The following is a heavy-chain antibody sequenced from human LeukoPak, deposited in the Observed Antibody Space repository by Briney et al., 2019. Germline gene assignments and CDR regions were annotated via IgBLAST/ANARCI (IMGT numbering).Heavy chain of an antibody. CDR3: ARGERDGYIYY. V-gene: IGHV4-59*01. CDR2: IYYSGST. D-gene: IGHD5-24*01. Sequence: PSETLSLTCAVYGGSFSGYYWSWIRQPPGKGLEWIGYIYYSGSTNYNPSLKSRVTISVDTSKNQFSLKLSSVTAADTAVYYCARGERDGYIYYWGQGTLVTVSS. CDR1: GGSFSGYY. J-gene: IGHJ4*02.